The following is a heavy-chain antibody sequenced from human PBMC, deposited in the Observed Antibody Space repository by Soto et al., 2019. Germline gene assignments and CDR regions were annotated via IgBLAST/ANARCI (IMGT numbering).Heavy chain of an antibody. CDR1: GGSVSSNSAA. CDR3: AIDPEYYDFWSGYYPIYYYYGMDV. V-gene: IGHV6-1*01. Sequence: SQTLSLTCAISGGSVSSNSAAWNWIRQSPSRGLERLGRTYYRSKWYNDYAVSVKSRITINPDTSNNQFSLQLNSVTPEDTAVYYCAIDPEYYDFWSGYYPIYYYYGMDVWGQGTTVTVSS. CDR2: TYYRSKWYN. D-gene: IGHD3-3*01. J-gene: IGHJ6*02.